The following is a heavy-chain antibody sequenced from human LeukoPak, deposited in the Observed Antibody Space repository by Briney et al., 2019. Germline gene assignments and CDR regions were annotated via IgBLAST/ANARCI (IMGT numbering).Heavy chain of an antibody. CDR2: IYYSGST. V-gene: IGHV4-59*12. D-gene: IGHD3-3*01. CDR3: ARLFRISIQLLVEWLLDENDAFDI. J-gene: IGHJ3*02. CDR1: GGSISSYY. Sequence: PSETLSLTCTVSGGSISSYYWSWIRQPPGKGLEWIGYIYYSGSTNYNPSLKSRVTISVDTSKNQFSLKLSSVTAADTAVYYCARLFRISIQLLVEWLLDENDAFDIWGQGTMVTVSS.